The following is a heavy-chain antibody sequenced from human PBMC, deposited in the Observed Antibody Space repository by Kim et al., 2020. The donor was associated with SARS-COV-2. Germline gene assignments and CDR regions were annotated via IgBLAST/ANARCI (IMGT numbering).Heavy chain of an antibody. CDR3: AKDLPPYSSSWGVDY. CDR2: ISYDGSNK. J-gene: IGHJ4*02. CDR1: GFTFSSYG. V-gene: IGHV3-30*18. D-gene: IGHD6-13*01. Sequence: GGSLRLSCAASGFTFSSYGMHWVRQAPGKGLEWVAVISYDGSNKYYADSVKGRFTISRDNSKNTLYLQMNSLRAEDTAVYYCAKDLPPYSSSWGVDYWGQGTLVTVSS.